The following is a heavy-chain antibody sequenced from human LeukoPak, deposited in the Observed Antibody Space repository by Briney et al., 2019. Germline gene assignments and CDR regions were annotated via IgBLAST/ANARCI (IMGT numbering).Heavy chain of an antibody. V-gene: IGHV4-39*07. J-gene: IGHJ4*02. CDR1: GGSISSSSYY. CDR3: ARGHYDFWSGYYSRFDY. D-gene: IGHD3-3*01. CDR2: IYYSGST. Sequence: PSETLSLTCTVSGGSISSSSYYWGWIRQPPGKGLEWIGSIYYSGSTYYNPSLKSRVTISVDTSKNQFSLKLSSVTAADTAVYYCARGHYDFWSGYYSRFDYWGQGTLVTVSS.